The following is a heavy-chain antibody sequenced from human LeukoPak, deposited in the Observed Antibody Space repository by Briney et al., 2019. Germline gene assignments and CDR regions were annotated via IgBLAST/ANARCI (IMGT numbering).Heavy chain of an antibody. CDR3: ARHRTSPPRMDY. CDR1: GYSVSSGYY. CDR2: IYHSGST. V-gene: IGHV4-38-2*02. D-gene: IGHD2/OR15-2a*01. J-gene: IGHJ4*02. Sequence: PSETLSLTCTVSGYSVSSGYYWGWIRQPPGKGLEWIGSIYHSGSTYYNPSLKSRVTISVDTSKNQFSLKLSSVTAADTAVYYCARHRTSPPRMDYWGQGTLVTVSS.